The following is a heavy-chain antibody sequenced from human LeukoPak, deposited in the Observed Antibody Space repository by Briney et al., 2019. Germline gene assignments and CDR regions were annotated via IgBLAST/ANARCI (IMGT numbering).Heavy chain of an antibody. Sequence: PSETLSLTCTVSGDSISSYYWTWIRQPPGKGLEWIGCIDSSGSTKYNPSLKSRVTISVDTSKNHFSLQLNSVTPEDTALYYCARGFGDHGLDYWDQGALVTVSS. CDR2: IDSSGST. CDR3: ARGFGDHGLDY. J-gene: IGHJ4*02. V-gene: IGHV4-59*12. D-gene: IGHD2-21*02. CDR1: GDSISSYY.